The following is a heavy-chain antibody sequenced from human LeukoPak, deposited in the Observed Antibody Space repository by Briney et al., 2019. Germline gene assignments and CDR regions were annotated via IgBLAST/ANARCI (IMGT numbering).Heavy chain of an antibody. D-gene: IGHD3-3*01. J-gene: IGHJ4*02. CDR2: INPNSGGT. V-gene: IGHV1-2*02. CDR1: GYTFTGYY. Sequence: ASVKVSCKASGYTFTGYYMHWVRQAPGQGLEWMGWINPNSGGTNYAQKFQGRVTMTRDTSISTAYMELSRLRSDDTAVYYCARDQEGYDFWSGYPGGPYFDYWGQGTLVTVSS. CDR3: ARDQEGYDFWSGYPGGPYFDY.